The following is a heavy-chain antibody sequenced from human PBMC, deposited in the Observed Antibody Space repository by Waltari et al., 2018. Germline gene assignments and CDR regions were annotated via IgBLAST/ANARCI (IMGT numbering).Heavy chain of an antibody. V-gene: IGHV3-9*01. Sequence: EVQLVESGGGWVQPGRSLRLSGAAAGVTFGAYAMPWVHQAPGKGLEWVSGISWNSGSIGYADSVKGRFTISRDNAKNSLYLQMNSLRAEDTALYYCAKDSEQQLVRLDYWGQGTLVTVSS. D-gene: IGHD6-13*01. J-gene: IGHJ4*02. CDR1: GVTFGAYA. CDR3: AKDSEQQLVRLDY. CDR2: ISWNSGSI.